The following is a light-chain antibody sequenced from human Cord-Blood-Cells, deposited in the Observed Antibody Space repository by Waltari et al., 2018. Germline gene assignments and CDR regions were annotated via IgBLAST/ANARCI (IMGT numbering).Light chain of an antibody. Sequence: QSALTPPAPVSGSPGQSITISCTGTSSDVGGYNYVPWYQQHPGKAPKLMIYDVSNRPSGVSNRFSGSKSGNTASLTISGLQAEDEADYYCSSYTSSSTLWVFGGGTKLTVL. CDR2: DVS. V-gene: IGLV2-14*01. CDR3: SSYTSSSTLWV. J-gene: IGLJ3*02. CDR1: SSDVGGYNY.